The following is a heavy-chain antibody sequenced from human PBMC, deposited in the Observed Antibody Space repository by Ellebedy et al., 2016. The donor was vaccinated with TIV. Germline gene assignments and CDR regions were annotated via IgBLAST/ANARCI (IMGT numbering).Heavy chain of an antibody. Sequence: GGSLRLSXAASGFTFSSYAMHWVRQAPGKGLEWVAVIWYDGSNKYYADSVKGRFTISRDNSKNTLYLQMNSLRAEDTAVYYCASGSSWSISMDVWGKGTTVTVSS. V-gene: IGHV3-33*08. J-gene: IGHJ6*03. CDR2: IWYDGSNK. D-gene: IGHD6-13*01. CDR3: ASGSSWSISMDV. CDR1: GFTFSSYA.